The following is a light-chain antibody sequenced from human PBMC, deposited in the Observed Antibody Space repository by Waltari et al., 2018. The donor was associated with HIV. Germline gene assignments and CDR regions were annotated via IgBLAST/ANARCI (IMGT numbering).Light chain of an antibody. V-gene: IGKV4-1*01. CDR1: QNLLFNNSNY. CDR2: WSS. CDR3: QQYFQIPWT. J-gene: IGKJ1*01. Sequence: DIVMTQSPDSLSVSLGERATIECKSTQNLLFNNSNYLAWYQQKPGQTPKLLTYWSSVRESGVPDLFSASGSRAAFTLTISSLQAEDVAVYYCQQYFQIPWTFGQGTWVEVK.